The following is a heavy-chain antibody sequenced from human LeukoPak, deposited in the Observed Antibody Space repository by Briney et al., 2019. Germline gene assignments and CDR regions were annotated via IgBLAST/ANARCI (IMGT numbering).Heavy chain of an antibody. CDR3: ARDWRYCSGGSCYSLGGYFDY. CDR1: GFTFSSYS. J-gene: IGHJ4*02. D-gene: IGHD2-15*01. CDR2: VSSSSSYI. V-gene: IGHV3-21*01. Sequence: PGGSLRLSCAASGFTFSSYSMNWVRQAPGKGLEWVSSVSSSSSYIYYADSVKGRFTISRDNSKNTLYLQMNSLRAEDTAVYYCARDWRYCSGGSCYSLGGYFDYWGQGTLVTVSS.